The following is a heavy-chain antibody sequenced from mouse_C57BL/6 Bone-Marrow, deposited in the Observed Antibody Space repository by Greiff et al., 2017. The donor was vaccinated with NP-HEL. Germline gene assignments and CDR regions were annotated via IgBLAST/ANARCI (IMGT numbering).Heavy chain of an antibody. CDR2: ICDGGSYT. Sequence: DVKLQESGGGLAKPGGSLKLSCAASGFTFSSYAMSWVRQTPEKRLEWVATICDGGSYTYYPDNVKGRSTISRDNAKNNLDLQMSHLKSEDTAMYYCSIDKGLRRYAMDYWGQGTSVTVSS. CDR3: SIDKGLRRYAMDY. CDR1: GFTFSSYA. V-gene: IGHV5-4*01. D-gene: IGHD2-4*01. J-gene: IGHJ4*01.